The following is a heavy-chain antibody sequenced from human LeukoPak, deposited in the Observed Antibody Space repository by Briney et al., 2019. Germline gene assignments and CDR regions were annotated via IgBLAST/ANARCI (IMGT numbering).Heavy chain of an antibody. Sequence: SETLSLTCAVYGGSFSGYYWSWIRQPPGKGLEWIGEINHSGSTNYNPSLKSRVTISVDTSKNQFSLKLSSVTAADTAVYYCARGIGYGSSSWYGNNYYYYGMDVWGQGTTVTVSS. CDR2: INHSGST. V-gene: IGHV4-34*01. J-gene: IGHJ6*02. CDR1: GGSFSGYY. D-gene: IGHD6-13*01. CDR3: ARGIGYGSSSWYGNNYYYYGMDV.